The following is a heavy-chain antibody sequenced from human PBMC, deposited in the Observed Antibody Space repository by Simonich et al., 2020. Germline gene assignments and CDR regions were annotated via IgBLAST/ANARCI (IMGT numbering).Heavy chain of an antibody. CDR1: GFTFSSYA. CDR2: KSYDGSNK. Sequence: QVQLVESGGGVVQPGRSLRLSCAASGFTFSSYAMHGVRQAPVKGLGGVAVKSYDGSNKYYADSVKGRFTISRDNSKNTLYLQMNSLRAEDTAVYYCAREGAGNDAFDIWGQGTMVTVSS. J-gene: IGHJ3*02. V-gene: IGHV3-30*07. CDR3: AREGAGNDAFDI. D-gene: IGHD1-26*01.